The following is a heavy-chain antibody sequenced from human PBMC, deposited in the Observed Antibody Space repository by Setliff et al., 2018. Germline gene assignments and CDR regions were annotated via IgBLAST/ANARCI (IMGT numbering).Heavy chain of an antibody. CDR1: GASISSGTYY. J-gene: IGHJ4*02. V-gene: IGHV4-39*01. CDR2: IHYRGTT. Sequence: SETLSLTCTVSGASISSGTYYWAWIRQPPGKGLEWIGRIHYRGTTYSNASLASRLTISVDTAKNQFSLKVTSVTAADTAVYYCARTGTYRYFDYWGQGTRVTVSS. CDR3: ARTGTYRYFDY. D-gene: IGHD1-1*01.